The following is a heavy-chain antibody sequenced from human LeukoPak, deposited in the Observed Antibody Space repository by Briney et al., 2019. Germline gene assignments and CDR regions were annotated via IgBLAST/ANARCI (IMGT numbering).Heavy chain of an antibody. CDR3: ARPYSSGSYWYFEL. D-gene: IGHD6-19*01. Sequence: ASVKVSCKASGYTFTGYYMHWVRQAPGQGLEWMGRINPNSGGTNYAQKFQGRVTMTRDTSISTAYMELSRLRSDDTAVYYCARPYSSGSYWYFELWGRGTLVTVSS. CDR1: GYTFTGYY. CDR2: INPNSGGT. J-gene: IGHJ2*01. V-gene: IGHV1-2*06.